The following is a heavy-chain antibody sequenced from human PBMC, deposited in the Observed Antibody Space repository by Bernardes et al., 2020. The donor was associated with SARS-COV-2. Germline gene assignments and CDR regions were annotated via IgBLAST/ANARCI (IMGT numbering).Heavy chain of an antibody. J-gene: IGHJ4*02. CDR3: ASIAVSLPDFDY. CDR1: GFTFSSYW. D-gene: IGHD2-15*01. Sequence: GWSLRLSCAASGFTFSSYWMTWVRQAPGKGLEWVANIKGDGGEKYYADSVKGRFTISRDNAKNSLYLQMNSLRADDTAVYYCASIAVSLPDFDYWGQGTLVTVSS. CDR2: IKGDGGEK. V-gene: IGHV3-7*01.